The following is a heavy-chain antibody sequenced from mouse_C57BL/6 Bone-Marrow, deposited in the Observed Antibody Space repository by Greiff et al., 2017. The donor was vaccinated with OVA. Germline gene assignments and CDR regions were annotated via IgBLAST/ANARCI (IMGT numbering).Heavy chain of an antibody. CDR3: ARNYDGYFPWFAY. CDR1: GYTFTDHT. J-gene: IGHJ3*01. V-gene: IGHV1-78*01. D-gene: IGHD2-3*01. CDR2: IYPRDGST. Sequence: QVQLKQSDAELVKPGASVKISCKVSGYTFTDHTIHWMKQRPEQGLEWIGYIYPRDGSTKYNEKFKGKATLTADKSSSTAYMQLHRLTSKDSAVYFCARNYDGYFPWFAYWGQGTLVTVSA.